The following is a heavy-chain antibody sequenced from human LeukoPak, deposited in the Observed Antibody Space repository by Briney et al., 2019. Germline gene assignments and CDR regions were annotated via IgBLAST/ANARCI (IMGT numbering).Heavy chain of an antibody. Sequence: SETLSLTCTVSGGSISSSSYYWGWIRQPPGKGLEWIGSIYYSGSTYYNPSLKSRVTISVDTSKNQFSLKLSSVTAADTAVYYCARGKRWLRLFDYWGQGTLVTVSS. V-gene: IGHV4-39*07. CDR1: GGSISSSSYY. CDR3: ARGKRWLRLFDY. J-gene: IGHJ4*02. CDR2: IYYSGST. D-gene: IGHD5-12*01.